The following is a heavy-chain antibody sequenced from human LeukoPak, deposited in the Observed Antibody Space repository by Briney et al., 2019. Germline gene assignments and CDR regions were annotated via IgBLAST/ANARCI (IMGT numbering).Heavy chain of an antibody. Sequence: SVKVSCKASGGTFSSYATSWVRQAPGQGLEWMGRIIPILGIANYAQKFQGRVTITADKSTSTAYMELSSLRSEDTAVYYCARVDTAMVIDYWGQGTLVTVSS. CDR2: IIPILGIA. D-gene: IGHD5-18*01. J-gene: IGHJ4*02. V-gene: IGHV1-69*04. CDR1: GGTFSSYA. CDR3: ARVDTAMVIDY.